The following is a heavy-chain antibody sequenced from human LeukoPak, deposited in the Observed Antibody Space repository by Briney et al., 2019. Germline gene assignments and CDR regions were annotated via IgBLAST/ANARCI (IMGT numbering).Heavy chain of an antibody. V-gene: IGHV4-39*07. CDR3: ARDPRKPLRWTVTTLPGI. Sequence: PSKTLSLTCTVSGGSISSSSYYWGWIRQPPGKGLEWIGSIYYSGSTYYNPSLKSRVTISVDTSKNQFSLKLSSVTAADTAVYYCARDPRKPLRWTVTTLPGIWGRGTLVTVSS. J-gene: IGHJ2*01. D-gene: IGHD4-17*01. CDR1: GGSISSSSYY. CDR2: IYYSGST.